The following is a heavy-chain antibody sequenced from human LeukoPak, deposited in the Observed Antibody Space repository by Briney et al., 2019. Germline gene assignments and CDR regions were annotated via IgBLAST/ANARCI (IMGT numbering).Heavy chain of an antibody. J-gene: IGHJ6*02. CDR3: ARDYGGGRYYYYGMDV. CDR1: GYTFTSYG. CDR2: ISAYNGNT. Sequence: ASVKVSCKASGYTFTSYGISWVRQAPGQGLEWMGWISAYNGNTNYAQKLQGRVTMTTDTSTSTAYMELRSLRSDDTAVYYCARDYGGGRYYYYGMDVWGQGTTVTVSS. D-gene: IGHD4-23*01. V-gene: IGHV1-18*01.